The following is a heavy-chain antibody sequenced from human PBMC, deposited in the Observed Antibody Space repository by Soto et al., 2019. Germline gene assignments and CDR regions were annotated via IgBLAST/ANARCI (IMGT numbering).Heavy chain of an antibody. CDR2: INAGNGNT. CDR1: GYTFTSYA. V-gene: IGHV1-3*01. Sequence: ASVKVSCKASGYTFTSYAMHWVRQAPGQRLEWMGWINAGNGNTKYSRKFQGRVTITRDTSASTAYMELSSLRSEDTAVYYCARGPGLRYFDWLFYFDYWGQGTLVTVSS. D-gene: IGHD3-9*01. CDR3: ARGPGLRYFDWLFYFDY. J-gene: IGHJ4*02.